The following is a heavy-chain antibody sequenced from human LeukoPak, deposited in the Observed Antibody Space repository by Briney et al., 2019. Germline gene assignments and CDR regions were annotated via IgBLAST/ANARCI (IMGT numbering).Heavy chain of an antibody. J-gene: IGHJ4*02. CDR2: IRSKAFGETA. CDR1: GFTFSHAW. D-gene: IGHD7-27*01. Sequence: GGSLRLSCAASGFTFSHAWMTWVRQAPGKGLEWVGFIRSKAFGETAEYAASVKGRFTISRDDSKSIAYLQMNSLKTEDTAVYYCTRDRGSSTLGDYWGQGTLVTVSS. V-gene: IGHV3-49*04. CDR3: TRDRGSSTLGDY.